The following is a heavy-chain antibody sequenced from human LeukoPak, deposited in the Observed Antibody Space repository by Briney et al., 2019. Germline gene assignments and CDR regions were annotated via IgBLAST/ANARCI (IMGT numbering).Heavy chain of an antibody. CDR3: ARITGYSTPHNWFDP. J-gene: IGHJ5*02. Sequence: SETLSLTCTVSGGSISSGDYYWSWIRQPPGKGLEWIGYIYYSGSTYYNPSLKSRVTISVGTSKNQFSLKLSSVTAADTAVYYCARITGYSTPHNWFDPWGQGTLVTVSS. CDR1: GGSISSGDYY. D-gene: IGHD6-13*01. CDR2: IYYSGST. V-gene: IGHV4-30-4*01.